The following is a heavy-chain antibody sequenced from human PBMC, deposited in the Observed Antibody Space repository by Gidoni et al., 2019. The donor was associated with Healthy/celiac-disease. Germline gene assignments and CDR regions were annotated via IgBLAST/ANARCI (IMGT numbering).Heavy chain of an antibody. J-gene: IGHJ2*01. D-gene: IGHD3-22*01. Sequence: QITLKESGPTLVKPTQTLTLTCTFSGFSLSTSDVGVGWIRQPPGKALEWLALIYWNDDKRYSPSLKSRLTITKDTSKNQVVLTMTNMDPVDTATYYCAHSGRRDYYDSSGYYYEPPTNWYFDLWGRGTLVTVSS. CDR2: IYWNDDK. V-gene: IGHV2-5*01. CDR1: GFSLSTSDVG. CDR3: AHSGRRDYYDSSGYYYEPPTNWYFDL.